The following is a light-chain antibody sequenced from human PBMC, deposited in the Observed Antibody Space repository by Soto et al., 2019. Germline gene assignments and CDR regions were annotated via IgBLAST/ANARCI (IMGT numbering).Light chain of an antibody. J-gene: IGLJ3*02. V-gene: IGLV1-44*01. CDR3: AVWDDSLNGLWV. CDR2: SNN. CDR1: TSNIGSNS. Sequence: QSVLTQPPSASGTPGQKVTIVCSGRTSNIGSNSVNWYQQLPETAPKLLIYSNNQRPSGVPDRFSGSKSGTSASLAISGLQSDDEADYYCAVWDDSLNGLWVFGGGTKVTVL.